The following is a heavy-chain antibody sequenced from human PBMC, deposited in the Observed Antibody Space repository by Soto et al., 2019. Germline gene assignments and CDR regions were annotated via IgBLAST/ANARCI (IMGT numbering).Heavy chain of an antibody. CDR1: GFTFSSYG. CDR3: ARESYQLRCFDY. Sequence: GGSLRLSCAASGFTFSSYGMHWVRQAPGKGLEWVAVIWYDGSNKYYADSVKGRFTISRDNSKNTLYLQMNSLRAEDTAVYYCARESYQLRCFDYWGQGTLVTVSS. V-gene: IGHV3-33*01. D-gene: IGHD2-2*01. CDR2: IWYDGSNK. J-gene: IGHJ4*02.